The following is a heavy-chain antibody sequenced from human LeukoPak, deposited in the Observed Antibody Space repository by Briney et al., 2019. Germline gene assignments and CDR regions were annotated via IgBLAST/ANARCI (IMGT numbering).Heavy chain of an antibody. CDR3: ATYTRWVAGDV. CDR1: GFTFSDSW. CDR2: MNQDGSEK. J-gene: IGHJ6*02. Sequence: GGSLRLSCAASGFTFSDSWMSWVRQAPGKGLEWVANMNQDGSEKDYVDSVKGRFTISRDNARKSLYLQKSSLIAEDTAVYYCATYTRWVAGDVWGQGTTVTVSS. V-gene: IGHV3-7*01. D-gene: IGHD3-16*01.